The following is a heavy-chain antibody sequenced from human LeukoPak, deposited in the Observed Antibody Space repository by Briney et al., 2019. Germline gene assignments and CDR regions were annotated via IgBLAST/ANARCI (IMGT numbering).Heavy chain of an antibody. D-gene: IGHD4-17*01. V-gene: IGHV3-48*03. Sequence: PGGSLRPSCAASGFTFSNYEMNWVRQAPGKGLEWVSYISSGGSTIYYADSVKGRFTISRDNAKNSLYLQMNSLRAEDTAVYYCARGGHYGWGLGYWGQGTLVTVSS. CDR3: ARGGHYGWGLGY. CDR2: ISSGGSTI. CDR1: GFTFSNYE. J-gene: IGHJ4*02.